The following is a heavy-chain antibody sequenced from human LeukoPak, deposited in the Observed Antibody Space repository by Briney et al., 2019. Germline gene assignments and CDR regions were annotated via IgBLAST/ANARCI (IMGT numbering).Heavy chain of an antibody. CDR1: GFMFHDYA. Sequence: GGSLRLSCAAPGFMFHDYAIHWLRQAPGKGLEWVSLISGDGGSTFYADSVKGRFTISRDNSKNSLYLQMNSLRSDDTALYYCARESESSGWYDYWGQGTLVTVSS. J-gene: IGHJ4*02. V-gene: IGHV3-43*02. CDR3: ARESESSGWYDY. D-gene: IGHD6-19*01. CDR2: ISGDGGST.